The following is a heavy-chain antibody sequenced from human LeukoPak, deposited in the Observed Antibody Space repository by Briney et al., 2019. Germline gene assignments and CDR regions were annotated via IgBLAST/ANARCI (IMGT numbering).Heavy chain of an antibody. V-gene: IGHV3-13*01. CDR3: TRDRGWQQFDY. D-gene: IGHD5-24*01. Sequence: GGSLRLSCVASGFTFSKYGMHWVRQPTGKGLEWVSSIGGAAGDTYYAGSVKGRFTISRDNAKNSLYLQMSSLRDDDTAVYYCTRDRGWQQFDYWGQGTLVTVSS. CDR1: GFTFSKYG. CDR2: IGGAAGDT. J-gene: IGHJ4*02.